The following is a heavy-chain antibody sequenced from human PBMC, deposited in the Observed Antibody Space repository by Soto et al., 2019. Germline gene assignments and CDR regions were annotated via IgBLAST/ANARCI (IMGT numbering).Heavy chain of an antibody. CDR3: ARGYYYDSSGYYYAFDH. CDR1: GGTFSSYA. J-gene: IGHJ4*02. Sequence: SVKVSCKASGGTFSSYAISWVRQAPGQGLEWMGEIIPIFGTANYAQKFQGRVTITADKSTSTAYMELSSLRSEDTAVYYCARGYYYDSSGYYYAFDHWGPGTLVTVS. V-gene: IGHV1-69*06. D-gene: IGHD3-22*01. CDR2: IIPIFGTA.